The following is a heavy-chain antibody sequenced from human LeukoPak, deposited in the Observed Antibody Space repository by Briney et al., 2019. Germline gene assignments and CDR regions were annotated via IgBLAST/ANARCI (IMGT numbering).Heavy chain of an antibody. CDR2: ISSSGSTI. J-gene: IGHJ5*02. V-gene: IGHV3-48*03. CDR3: ARGRTVTAYNWFDP. D-gene: IGHD4-11*01. CDR1: GFTFSSYE. Sequence: PGGSLRLSCASSGFTFSSYEMNWVHQAPGKGLEWVSYISSSGSTIYYADSMKGRFTISRDNAKNSLYLQMNSLRAEDTAVYYCARGRTVTAYNWFDPWGQGTLVTVSS.